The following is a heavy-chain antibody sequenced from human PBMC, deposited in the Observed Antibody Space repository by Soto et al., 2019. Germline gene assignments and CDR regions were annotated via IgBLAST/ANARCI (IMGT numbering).Heavy chain of an antibody. V-gene: IGHV4-59*08. Sequence: QVQLQESGPGLVKPSETLSLSCSVSGGSISGHYWSWVRRTPGRGLEWIGYMYYSGGTNYNPSLKSRVTISVDTSKNHFSLRLTSVTAADTAVYYCARGPYYDLIWNYYYMDVWGKGTTVTVSS. J-gene: IGHJ6*03. D-gene: IGHD3-16*01. CDR3: ARGPYYDLIWNYYYMDV. CDR2: MYYSGGT. CDR1: GGSISGHY.